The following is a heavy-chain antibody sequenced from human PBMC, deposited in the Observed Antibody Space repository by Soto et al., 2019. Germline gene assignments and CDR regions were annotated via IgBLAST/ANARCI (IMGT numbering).Heavy chain of an antibody. D-gene: IGHD3-22*01. CDR3: AKDYSSGYASEYFHH. V-gene: IGHV3-23*01. J-gene: IGHJ1*01. CDR1: GFTFSSYA. CDR2: ISGSGGST. Sequence: EVQLLESGGGLVQPGGSLRLSCAASGFTFSSYAMSWVRQAPGKGLEWVSAISGSGGSTYYADSVKGRFTISRDNSKNTLYLQMNSLRAEDTAVYYCAKDYSSGYASEYFHHWGQGTLVTVAS.